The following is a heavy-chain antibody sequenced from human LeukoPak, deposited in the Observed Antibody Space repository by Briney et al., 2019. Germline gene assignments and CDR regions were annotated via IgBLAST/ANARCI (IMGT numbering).Heavy chain of an antibody. CDR3: AKCILTGYYKGYMDV. D-gene: IGHD3-9*01. J-gene: IGHJ6*03. Sequence: GGSLRLSCAASGFTFSSYSMNWVRQAPGKGLEWVSYISSSSSTIYYADSVKGRFIISRDNAKNSLYLQMNSLRAEDTAVYYCAKCILTGYYKGYMDVWGKGTTVTISS. CDR1: GFTFSSYS. CDR2: ISSSSSTI. V-gene: IGHV3-48*01.